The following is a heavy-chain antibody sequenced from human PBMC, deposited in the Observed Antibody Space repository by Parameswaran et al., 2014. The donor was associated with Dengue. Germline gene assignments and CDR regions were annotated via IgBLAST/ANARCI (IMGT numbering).Heavy chain of an antibody. J-gene: IGHJ4*02. CDR3: ARDPPRWERGLTRVDY. CDR2: IIPIFGTA. D-gene: IGHD1-26*01. Sequence: WVRQAPGQGLEWMGGIIPIFGTANYAQKFQGRVTITADESTSAAYMELSSLRSEDTAVYYCARDPPRWERGLTRVDYWGQGTLVTVSS. V-gene: IGHV1-69*01.